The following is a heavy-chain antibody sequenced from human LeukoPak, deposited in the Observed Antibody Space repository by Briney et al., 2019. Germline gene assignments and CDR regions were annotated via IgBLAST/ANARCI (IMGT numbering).Heavy chain of an antibody. CDR2: INPNSGGT. CDR3: ARAGYSGYDFSY. CDR1: GYTFTGYY. D-gene: IGHD5-12*01. Sequence: ASVKLSCKASGYTFTGYYMHWVRQAPGQGLEWMGWINPNSGGTNYAQKFQGWVTMTRDTSISTAYMELSRLRSDDTAVYYYARAGYSGYDFSYWGQGTLVTVSS. J-gene: IGHJ4*02. V-gene: IGHV1-2*04.